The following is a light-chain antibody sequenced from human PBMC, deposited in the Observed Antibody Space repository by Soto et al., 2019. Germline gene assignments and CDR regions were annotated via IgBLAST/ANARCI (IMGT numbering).Light chain of an antibody. CDR3: QQRSNWPPKSYT. CDR1: QSVSSY. Sequence: EIVLTQSPATLSLSPGERATLSCRASQSVSSYLAWYQQKPGQAPRLLIYDASNRATGIPARFSGSGSGTDFPLTISSLEPEDFAVYYCQQRSNWPPKSYTFGQGTKLEIK. J-gene: IGKJ2*01. V-gene: IGKV3-11*01. CDR2: DAS.